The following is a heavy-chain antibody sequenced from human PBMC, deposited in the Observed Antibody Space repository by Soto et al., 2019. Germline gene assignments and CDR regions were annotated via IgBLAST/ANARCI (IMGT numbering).Heavy chain of an antibody. CDR3: ARGADFMIEQPGGFDP. Sequence: PGESRKISCKGSGYSFTSYWISWVRQMPGKGLEWMGRIDPSDSYTNYSPSFQGHVTISADKSISTAYLQWSSLKASDTAMYYCARGADFMIEQPGGFDPWGQVTLATVFS. V-gene: IGHV5-10-1*01. D-gene: IGHD3-22*01. CDR2: IDPSDSYT. CDR1: GYSFTSYW. J-gene: IGHJ5*02.